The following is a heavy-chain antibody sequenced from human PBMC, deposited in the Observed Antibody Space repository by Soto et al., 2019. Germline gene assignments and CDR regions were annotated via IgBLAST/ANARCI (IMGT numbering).Heavy chain of an antibody. V-gene: IGHV1-69*06. J-gene: IGHJ6*02. D-gene: IGHD4-17*01. Sequence: QVQLVQSGAEVKKPGSSVKVSCKASGGTFSSYAISWVRQAPGQGLEWMGGIIPIFGTANYAQKFQGRVPITADKSTSTAYMELSSLRSEDTAVHYCARNGYGDYYYYYYVMDVWGQGTTVTVSS. CDR3: ARNGYGDYYYYYYVMDV. CDR2: IIPIFGTA. CDR1: GGTFSSYA.